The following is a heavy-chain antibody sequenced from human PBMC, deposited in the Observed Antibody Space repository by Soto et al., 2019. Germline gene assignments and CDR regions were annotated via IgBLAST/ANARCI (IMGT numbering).Heavy chain of an antibody. CDR1: GGPVSSFY. J-gene: IGHJ4*02. CDR2: IYDSGST. CDR3: ARGELWFAEFDY. D-gene: IGHD3-10*01. Sequence: SETLSLTCTVSGGPVSSFYWSWIRQPPGKGLEWVGYIYDSGSTVYNPSLKTRATISVDTSKNQFSLKLTSVTAADTAVYYCARGELWFAEFDYWGQGTLVTVSS. V-gene: IGHV4-59*02.